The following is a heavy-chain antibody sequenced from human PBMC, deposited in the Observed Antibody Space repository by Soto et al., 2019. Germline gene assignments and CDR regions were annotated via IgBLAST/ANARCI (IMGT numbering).Heavy chain of an antibody. CDR1: GYSFTSYW. J-gene: IGHJ6*02. CDR2: IYPGDSDT. Sequence: GESLKISCKGSGYSFTSYWIGWVRQMPGKGLEWMGIIYPGDSDTRYSPSFQGQVTISADKSISTAYLQWSSLKASDTAMYYCARHFMSESSSCYGSGLDYYYYGMDVWGQGTMVTVSS. CDR3: ARHFMSESSSCYGSGLDYYYYGMDV. V-gene: IGHV5-51*01. D-gene: IGHD6-13*01.